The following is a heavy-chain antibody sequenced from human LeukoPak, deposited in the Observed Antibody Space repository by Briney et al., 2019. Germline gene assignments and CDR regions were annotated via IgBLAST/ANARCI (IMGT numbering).Heavy chain of an antibody. CDR2: IYHSGST. V-gene: IGHV4-61*01. CDR1: GGSVSSGSYY. D-gene: IGHD6-6*01. Sequence: PSETLSLTCTVSGGSVSSGSYYWSWIRQPPGKGLEWIGYIYHSGSTNYNPSLKSRVTISVDTSKNQFSLKLSSVTAADTAVYYCASLLAARPGYYFDYWGQGTLVTVSS. J-gene: IGHJ4*02. CDR3: ASLLAARPGYYFDY.